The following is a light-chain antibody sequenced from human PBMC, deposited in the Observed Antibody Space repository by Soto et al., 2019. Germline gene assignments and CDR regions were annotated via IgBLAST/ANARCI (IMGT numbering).Light chain of an antibody. CDR3: QQRRNWPPT. CDR1: QSVSSY. J-gene: IGKJ3*01. CDR2: DAS. Sequence: EIVLTQSPATLSLSPGERATLSCRASQSVSSYLVWYQQRPGQAPRLLIYDASNRATGIPARFSGSGSGTDFTLTISNLEPEDFAVYYCQQRRNWPPTFGPGTKVDIK. V-gene: IGKV3-11*01.